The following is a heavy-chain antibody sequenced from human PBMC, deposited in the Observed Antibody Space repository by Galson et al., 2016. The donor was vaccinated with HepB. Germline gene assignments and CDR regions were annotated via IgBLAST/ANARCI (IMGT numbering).Heavy chain of an antibody. Sequence: SVKVSCKASGYTFTSYGISWVRQAPGQGLEWMGWISAYNGNTNYAQKLQGRVTMTTDTSTSTAYMELRSLRSDDTAVYYCARDKKWYYYVSSGGWFDPWGQGTLVTVSS. CDR3: ARDKKWYYYVSSGGWFDP. D-gene: IGHD3-22*01. V-gene: IGHV1-18*04. J-gene: IGHJ5*02. CDR2: ISAYNGNT. CDR1: GYTFTSYG.